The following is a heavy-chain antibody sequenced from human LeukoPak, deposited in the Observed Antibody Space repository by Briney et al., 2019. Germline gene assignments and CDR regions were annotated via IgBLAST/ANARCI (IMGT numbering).Heavy chain of an antibody. CDR1: EFSVGSNY. D-gene: IGHD4-23*01. J-gene: IGHJ4*02. Sequence: GGSLRLSCAASEFSVGSNYMTWVRQAPGKGLEWVSLIYSGGSTYYADSVKGRFTISRDNSKNTLYLQMNSLRAEDTAVYYCARDEDYGGNSDFDYWGQGTLVTVSS. V-gene: IGHV3-66*01. CDR3: ARDEDYGGNSDFDY. CDR2: IYSGGST.